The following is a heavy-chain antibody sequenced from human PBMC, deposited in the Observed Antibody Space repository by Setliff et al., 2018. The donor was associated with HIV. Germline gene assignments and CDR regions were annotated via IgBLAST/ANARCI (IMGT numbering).Heavy chain of an antibody. Sequence: PSETLSLTCAVYGGSFSDYYWTWIRQSPGKGLEWIGEINHSGRTKYSPSLRSRVSISVDTSKTQFSLKLSSVTAADTAVYYCARMYSGYDWSPAGARTRYFDYWGQGTLVTVS. V-gene: IGHV4-34*01. CDR3: ARMYSGYDWSPAGARTRYFDY. CDR1: GGSFSDYY. J-gene: IGHJ4*02. D-gene: IGHD5-12*01. CDR2: INHSGRT.